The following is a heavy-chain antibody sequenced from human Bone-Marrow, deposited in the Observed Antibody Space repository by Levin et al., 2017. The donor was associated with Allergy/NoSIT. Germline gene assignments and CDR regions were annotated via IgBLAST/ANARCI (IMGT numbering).Heavy chain of an antibody. CDR3: ARGGPRRFPFDV. V-gene: IGHV4-59*01. CDR1: GGSFSTFY. Sequence: SETLSLTCTVSGGSFSTFYWSLIRQSPGKGLEWIGHIYFSGSTDYNPSLESRVTMSVDTSRMEYSLRLTSMTAADTAVYDCARGGPRRFPFDVWGQGMLVTVSS. D-gene: IGHD2/OR15-2a*01. CDR2: IYFSGST. J-gene: IGHJ4*02.